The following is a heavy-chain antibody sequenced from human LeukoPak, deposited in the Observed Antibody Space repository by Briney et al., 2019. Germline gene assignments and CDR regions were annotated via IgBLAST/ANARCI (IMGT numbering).Heavy chain of an antibody. V-gene: IGHV5-51*01. CDR2: IYPGDSDT. CDR3: ARPSASGHDAFDI. Sequence: PGESLKISCKGSGYSFPNYWIGWVRQMPGKDLEWMGIIYPGDSDTRYSPSFQGQVTISADKSISTAYLQWSSLKASDTAMYYCARPSASGHDAFDIWGQGTMVTVSS. CDR1: GYSFPNYW. D-gene: IGHD3-10*01. J-gene: IGHJ3*02.